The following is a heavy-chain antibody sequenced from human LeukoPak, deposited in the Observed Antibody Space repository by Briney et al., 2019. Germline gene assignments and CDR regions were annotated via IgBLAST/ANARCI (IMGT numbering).Heavy chain of an antibody. V-gene: IGHV4-39*02. CDR2: IYYSGRT. CDR1: GGSISSSIYY. J-gene: IGHJ4*02. CDR3: ARRDSGKSSLDY. Sequence: TSETLSLTCTVSGGSISSSIYYWGWIRQPPGEGLEWIGSIYYSGRTYYNPSLKSRVTISVDTSKNHFSLKLSSVTAADTAVYYCARRDSGKSSLDYWGQGTLVTVSS. D-gene: IGHD3-10*01.